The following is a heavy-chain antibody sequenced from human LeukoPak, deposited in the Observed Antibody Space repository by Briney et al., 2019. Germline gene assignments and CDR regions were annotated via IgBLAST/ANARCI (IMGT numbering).Heavy chain of an antibody. D-gene: IGHD4-23*01. V-gene: IGHV4-39*07. CDR1: GGSISSSSYY. CDR2: IYYSGST. J-gene: IGHJ5*02. Sequence: PSETLSLTCTVSGGSISSSSYYWGWIRQPPGKGLEWIGSIYYSGSTYYNPSLKSRVTISVDTSKNQFSLKLSSVTAADTAVYYCARATLDLNWFDPWGQGTLVTVSS. CDR3: ARATLDLNWFDP.